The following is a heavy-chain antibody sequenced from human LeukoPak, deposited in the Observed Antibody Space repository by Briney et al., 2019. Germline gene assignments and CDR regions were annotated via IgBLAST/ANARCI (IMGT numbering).Heavy chain of an antibody. V-gene: IGHV3-23*01. Sequence: GGSLRLSCAASGFTFSSYAMTWVRQAPGKGLEWVSVISGRGGSTYYADSVKGRFTISRDNSKNTLYLQMDTLRAEETAVYYCAKCGSSGCHLIDYWGLGTLVTVSS. CDR2: ISGRGGST. J-gene: IGHJ4*02. D-gene: IGHD5-12*01. CDR1: GFTFSSYA. CDR3: AKCGSSGCHLIDY.